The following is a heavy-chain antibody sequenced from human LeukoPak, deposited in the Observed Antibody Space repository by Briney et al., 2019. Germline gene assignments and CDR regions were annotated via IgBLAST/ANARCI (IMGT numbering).Heavy chain of an antibody. CDR3: ATLGYCSSTSCYSGDY. CDR1: GNTFTGYY. J-gene: IGHJ4*02. CDR2: INPNSGGT. V-gene: IGHV1-2*02. D-gene: IGHD2-2*01. Sequence: ASVKVSCKASGNTFTGYYMHWVRQAPGQGLEWMGWINPNSGGTNYAQKFQGRVTMTRDTSISTAYMELSRLRSDDTAVYYCATLGYCSSTSCYSGDYWGQGTLVTVSS.